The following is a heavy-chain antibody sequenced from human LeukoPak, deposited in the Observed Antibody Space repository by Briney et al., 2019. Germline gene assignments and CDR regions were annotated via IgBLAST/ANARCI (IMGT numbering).Heavy chain of an antibody. CDR3: ARDSCSGGSCYRFDI. J-gene: IGHJ3*02. CDR1: GGSFSGYY. V-gene: IGHV4-34*01. CDR2: INHSGST. D-gene: IGHD2-15*01. Sequence: SGTLSLTCAVYGGSFSGYYWSWIRQPPGKGLEWIGEINHSGSTNYNPSLKSRVTISVDTSKNQFSLKLSSVTAADTAVYYCARDSCSGGSCYRFDIWGQGTMVTVSS.